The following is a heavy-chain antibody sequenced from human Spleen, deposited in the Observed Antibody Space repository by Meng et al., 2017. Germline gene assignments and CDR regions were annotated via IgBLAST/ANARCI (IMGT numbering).Heavy chain of an antibody. D-gene: IGHD3-9*01. CDR2: IIPIFGTA. CDR1: GGTFSSYA. Sequence: SVKVSCKASGGTFSSYAISWVRQAPGQGLEWMGGIIPIFGTANYAQKFQGRVTITTDESTSTAYMELSSLRSEDTAVYYCASSTQYYDILTGYSPWGQGTLVTVSS. V-gene: IGHV1-69*05. J-gene: IGHJ5*02. CDR3: ASSTQYYDILTGYSP.